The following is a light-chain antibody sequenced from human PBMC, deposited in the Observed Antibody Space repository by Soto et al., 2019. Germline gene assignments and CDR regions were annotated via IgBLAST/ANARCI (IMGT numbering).Light chain of an antibody. Sequence: EIVLTQSPATLSLSPGERATLSCRASQSVSKYLAWYQQKPGQAPRLLIYDASNRATGIPARFSGSGSGTDFALTISSLAPEDFAVYFCQQRGSWPITFGQGTRLEIK. J-gene: IGKJ5*01. V-gene: IGKV3-11*01. CDR2: DAS. CDR1: QSVSKY. CDR3: QQRGSWPIT.